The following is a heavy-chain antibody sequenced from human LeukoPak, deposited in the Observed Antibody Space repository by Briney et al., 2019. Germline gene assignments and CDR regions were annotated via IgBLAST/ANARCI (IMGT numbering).Heavy chain of an antibody. D-gene: IGHD6-6*01. J-gene: IGHJ6*03. Sequence: SETLSLTCTVSGGSISSSSYYWGWIRQPPGKGLEWIGYIYYSGSTKYNPSLKSRVTISVDTSKNQFSLRLSSVTAADTAVYYCARDWGVSARPGYMDVWGKGTTVTVSS. CDR1: GGSISSSSYY. V-gene: IGHV4-61*01. CDR2: IYYSGST. CDR3: ARDWGVSARPGYMDV.